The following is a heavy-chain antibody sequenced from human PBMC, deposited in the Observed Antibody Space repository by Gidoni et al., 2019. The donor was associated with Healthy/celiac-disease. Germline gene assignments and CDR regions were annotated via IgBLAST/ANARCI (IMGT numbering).Heavy chain of an antibody. CDR2: INPSGGST. Sequence: QVQLVQSGAEVKKHGASVQVSCKSSGYTFTSYYMHWVRQAPGQGLEWMGIINPSGGSTSYAQKFQGRVTMTRDTSTSTVYMELSSLRSEDTAVYYCAREGDVLLWFGESHSHFDYWGQGTLVTVSS. CDR3: AREGDVLLWFGESHSHFDY. J-gene: IGHJ4*02. D-gene: IGHD3-10*01. V-gene: IGHV1-46*01. CDR1: GYTFTSYY.